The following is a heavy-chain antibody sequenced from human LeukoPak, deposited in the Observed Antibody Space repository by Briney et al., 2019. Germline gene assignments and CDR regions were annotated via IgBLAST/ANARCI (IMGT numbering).Heavy chain of an antibody. CDR2: IKSKTDGGTT. Sequence: TGGSLRLSCSASGFTFSKAGMSWVRQAPGKGLEWVGRIKSKTDGGTTDYAAPVKGRFTISRDDSKNTLYLQMNSLKTVDTAVYYCSTDSVAAAGYYLDYWGRGTLVTVSS. CDR3: STDSVAAAGYYLDY. J-gene: IGHJ4*02. D-gene: IGHD6-13*01. CDR1: GFTFSKAG. V-gene: IGHV3-15*01.